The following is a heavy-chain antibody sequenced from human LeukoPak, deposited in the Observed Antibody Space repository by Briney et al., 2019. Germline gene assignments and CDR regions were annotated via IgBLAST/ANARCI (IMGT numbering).Heavy chain of an antibody. CDR1: AFTFSSYM. V-gene: IGHV3-21*04. CDR2: ISSSSSYI. CDR3: ATYRQVLLPFES. D-gene: IGHD2-8*02. Sequence: GGSLRLSCAASAFTFSSYMMNWVRQAPGKGLEWVSSISSSSSYIYFADSVKGRFTISRDNAKNSLYLQMNSLRAEDTAIYYCATYRQVLLPFESWGQGTLVTVSS. J-gene: IGHJ4*02.